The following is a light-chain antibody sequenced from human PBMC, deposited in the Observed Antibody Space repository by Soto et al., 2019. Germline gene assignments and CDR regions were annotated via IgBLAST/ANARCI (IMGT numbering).Light chain of an antibody. Sequence: EIVLTQSPATLSLSPGERATLSCRASQSVSTYLAWYQQKPGQAPRLLIYDASNRATGIPARFSGSGSGTEFTLTISRLEPEDFAVYYCQHYGNSPPSVTFGPGTKVDIK. CDR1: QSVSTY. J-gene: IGKJ3*01. CDR2: DAS. CDR3: QHYGNSPPSVT. V-gene: IGKV3-11*01.